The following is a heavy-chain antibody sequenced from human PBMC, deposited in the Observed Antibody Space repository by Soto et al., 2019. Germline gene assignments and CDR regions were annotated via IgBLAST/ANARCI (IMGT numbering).Heavy chain of an antibody. J-gene: IGHJ2*01. D-gene: IGHD7-27*01. Sequence: QITLKESGPTLVTPTQTLTLTCTFSGFSLSTSGVGVGWIRQPPGKPLEWLSLIYWDDDKRYNPSLKSRLTITKDTSKNQVVLTMTNMDPVNTATYYCAHSYWGPYGYWYFDLWGRGTLVTVSS. CDR2: IYWDDDK. CDR1: GFSLSTSGVG. V-gene: IGHV2-5*02. CDR3: AHSYWGPYGYWYFDL.